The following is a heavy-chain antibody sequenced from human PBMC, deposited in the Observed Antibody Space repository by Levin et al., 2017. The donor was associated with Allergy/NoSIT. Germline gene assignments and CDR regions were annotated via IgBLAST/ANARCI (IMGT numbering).Heavy chain of an antibody. V-gene: IGHV3-43*01. CDR3: AKDELYYGSGSYDHAFDI. D-gene: IGHD3-10*01. CDR2: ISWDGGST. J-gene: IGHJ3*02. Sequence: GESLKISCAASGFTFDDYTMHWVRQAPGKGLEWVSLISWDGGSTYYADSVKGRFTISRDNSKNSLYLQMNSLRTEDTALYYCAKDELYYGSGSYDHAFDIWGQGTMVTVSS. CDR1: GFTFDDYT.